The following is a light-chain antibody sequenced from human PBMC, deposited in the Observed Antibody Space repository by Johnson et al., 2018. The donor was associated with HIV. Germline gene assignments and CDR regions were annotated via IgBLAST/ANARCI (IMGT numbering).Light chain of an antibody. CDR1: SSNIGRNY. Sequence: QSVLTQPPSVSAAPGQKVTISCSGSSSNIGRNYVSWYQQFPGAAPTLLIYENDKRPSGIHDRSSGSKYGTSATLGITGRQTGDEADYYCATWDRSLTVGGVFGTGTKVTGL. CDR3: ATWDRSLTVGGV. CDR2: END. J-gene: IGLJ1*01. V-gene: IGLV1-51*02.